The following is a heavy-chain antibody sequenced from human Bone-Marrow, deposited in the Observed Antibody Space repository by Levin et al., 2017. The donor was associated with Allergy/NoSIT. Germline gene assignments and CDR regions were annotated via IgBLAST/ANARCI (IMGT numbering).Heavy chain of an antibody. Sequence: ASVKVSCKDSGDTSKVYHIHWVRQAPGQGLEWMGRINPSSGDTYYAQKFEGRDMMTRDTSIRTLYMEVSRLRSDDTGVYYCAGSRGSGYSYGFGQWGQGTLVSVSS. CDR3: AGSRGSGYSYGFGQ. D-gene: IGHD5-18*01. V-gene: IGHV1-2*05. CDR2: INPSSGDT. CDR1: GDTSKVYH. J-gene: IGHJ4*02.